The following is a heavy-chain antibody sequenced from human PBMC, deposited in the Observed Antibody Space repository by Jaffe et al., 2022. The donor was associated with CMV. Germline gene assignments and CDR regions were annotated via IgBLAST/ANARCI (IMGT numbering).Heavy chain of an antibody. CDR2: IYSGGST. V-gene: IGHV3-53*01. CDR3: ARIRYSNIDYYYYGMDV. J-gene: IGHJ6*02. D-gene: IGHD4-4*01. CDR1: GFTVSSNY. Sequence: EVQLVESGGGLIQPGGSLRLSCAASGFTVSSNYMSWVRQAPGKGLEWVSVIYSGGSTYYADSVKGRFTISRDNSKNTLYLQMNSLRAEDTAVYYCARIRYSNIDYYYYGMDVWGQGTTVTVSS.